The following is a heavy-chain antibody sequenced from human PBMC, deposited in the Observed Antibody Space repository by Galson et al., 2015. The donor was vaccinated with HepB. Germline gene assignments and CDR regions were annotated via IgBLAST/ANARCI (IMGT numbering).Heavy chain of an antibody. Sequence: SLRLSCAASGFTFRNYAMSWVRQAPGKGLEWVSTISGGGTTTYYADSVKGRFTISRDNSKNTLYLQMNSLRAEDTAVYYCAAGYQLLNLVFYSAMDVWGQGTTVTVSS. CDR1: GFTFRNYA. CDR2: ISGGGTTT. D-gene: IGHD2-2*01. CDR3: AAGYQLLNLVFYSAMDV. V-gene: IGHV3-23*01. J-gene: IGHJ6*02.